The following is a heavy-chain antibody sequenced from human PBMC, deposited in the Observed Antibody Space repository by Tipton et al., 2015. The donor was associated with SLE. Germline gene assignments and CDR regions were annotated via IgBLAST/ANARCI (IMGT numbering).Heavy chain of an antibody. V-gene: IGHV4-38-2*02. CDR2: VYHNGDT. D-gene: IGHD3-10*01. CDR1: GYSISSAYY. J-gene: IGHJ6*02. CDR3: ARDPPSSYYYGMDV. Sequence: GLVKPSETLSLTCEVSGYSISSAYYWGWIRQPPGKGLEWIGNVYHNGDTHYNPSLKSRVTMSVDSSRNQFSLKLSSVTAADTAVYFCARDPPSSYYYGMDVWGRGATVTVSS.